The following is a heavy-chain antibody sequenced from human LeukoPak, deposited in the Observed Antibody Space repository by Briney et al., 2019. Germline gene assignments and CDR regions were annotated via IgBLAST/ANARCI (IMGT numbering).Heavy chain of an antibody. J-gene: IGHJ4*02. V-gene: IGHV4-59*08. Sequence: ASETLSLTCTVSGGSISSYYWSWIRQPPGKGLEWIGYIYYSGSTNYNPSLKSRVTISVDTSKNQFSLKLSSVTAADTAVYYCARHQSSSVDFDYWGQGTLVTVSS. CDR1: GGSISSYY. D-gene: IGHD6-6*01. CDR3: ARHQSSSVDFDY. CDR2: IYYSGST.